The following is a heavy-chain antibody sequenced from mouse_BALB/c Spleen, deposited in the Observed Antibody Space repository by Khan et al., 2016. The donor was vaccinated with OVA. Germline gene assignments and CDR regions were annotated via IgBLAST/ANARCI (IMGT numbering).Heavy chain of an antibody. CDR3: ARSYGSDFDY. V-gene: IGHV1-20*02. J-gene: IGHJ2*01. Sequence: EVQLQQSGPELVKPGASVKISCKASGYSFTGYFMNWVIQSHGKSLEWIGRINPHIGETFYNQKFKGKATLTVDESSSTAHMELRSLASEVSAGYYCARSYGSDFDYWGQGTTLTVSS. CDR2: INPHIGET. D-gene: IGHD1-1*01. CDR1: GYSFTGYF.